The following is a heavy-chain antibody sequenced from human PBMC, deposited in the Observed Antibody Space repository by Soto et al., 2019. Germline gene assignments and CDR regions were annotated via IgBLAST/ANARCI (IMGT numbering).Heavy chain of an antibody. J-gene: IGHJ6*02. Sequence: ASVKVSCKASGYTFTSYYMHWVRQAPGQGLEWMGIINPSGGSTSYAQKFQGRVTMTRDTSTSTVYMELSSLRSEDTAVYYCAREYCSGGSCYYYGMDVWGQGTTVTVSS. CDR2: INPSGGST. V-gene: IGHV1-46*01. CDR3: AREYCSGGSCYYYGMDV. D-gene: IGHD2-15*01. CDR1: GYTFTSYY.